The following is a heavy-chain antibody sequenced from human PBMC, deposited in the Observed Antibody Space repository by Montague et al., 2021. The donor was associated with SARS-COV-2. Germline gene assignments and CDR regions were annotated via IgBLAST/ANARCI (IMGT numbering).Heavy chain of an antibody. CDR1: GASVRSGNSY. Sequence: SETLSLTCTVSGASVRSGNSYWNWIRQPPGKGLEWIGYIYYSGSTDHSPSLKSRVTISLDTSKNQFSLKVTSVTAADTAVYYCARGGGYYNYGLDVWGPGTTVTVSS. J-gene: IGHJ6*02. V-gene: IGHV4-61*01. D-gene: IGHD3-22*01. CDR2: IYYSGST. CDR3: ARGGGYYNYGLDV.